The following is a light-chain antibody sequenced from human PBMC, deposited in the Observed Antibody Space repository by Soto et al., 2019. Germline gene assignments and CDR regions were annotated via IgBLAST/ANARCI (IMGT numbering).Light chain of an antibody. J-gene: IGLJ2*01. CDR2: EVS. CDR3: ASWDSSLSAVV. Sequence: QSALTQPASVSGSPGQSITISCTGTSSDVGAYNYVSWYQHHPGKAPKLMIYEVSNRPSGVSNRFSGSKSGNTASLGITGLQTGDEADYYCASWDSSLSAVVFGGGTKLTVL. V-gene: IGLV2-14*01. CDR1: SSDVGAYNY.